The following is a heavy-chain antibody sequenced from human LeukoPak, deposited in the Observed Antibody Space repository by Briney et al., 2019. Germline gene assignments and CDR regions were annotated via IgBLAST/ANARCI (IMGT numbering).Heavy chain of an antibody. CDR1: GYTFTSYG. V-gene: IGHV1-18*01. Sequence: ASVKVSCKASGYTFTSYGISWVRQAPGQGLEWMGWISAYNGNTNYAQQLQGRVTMTTDTSTSTVCMELRSLRSDDTAVYYCARAGITMIVAVKKDGWFDPWGQGTLVTVSS. CDR2: ISAYNGNT. CDR3: ARAGITMIVAVKKDGWFDP. D-gene: IGHD3-22*01. J-gene: IGHJ5*02.